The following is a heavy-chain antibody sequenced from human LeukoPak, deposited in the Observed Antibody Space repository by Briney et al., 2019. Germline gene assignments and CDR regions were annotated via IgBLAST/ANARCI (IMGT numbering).Heavy chain of an antibody. CDR3: AWNIAARLDY. CDR1: GGSFSGYY. CDR2: IDHSGST. V-gene: IGHV4-34*01. J-gene: IGHJ4*02. D-gene: IGHD6-6*01. Sequence: SETLSLTCAVYGGSFSGYYWSWIRQPPGKGLEWIGEIDHSGSTNYNPSLKSRVTISVDTSKNQFSLKLSSVTAADTAVYYCAWNIAARLDYWGQGTLVTVSS.